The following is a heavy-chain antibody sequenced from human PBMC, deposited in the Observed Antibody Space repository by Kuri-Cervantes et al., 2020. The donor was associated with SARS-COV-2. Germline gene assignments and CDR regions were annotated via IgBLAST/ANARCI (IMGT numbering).Heavy chain of an antibody. CDR2: ISGSGGST. CDR3: AKPPHCSSTSCYGGYYMDV. Sequence: GGSLRLSCAASGFTFSSYSMNWVRQAPGRGLEWVSAISGSGGSTYYADSVKGRFTISRDNSKNTLYLQMNSLRAEDTAVYYCAKPPHCSSTSCYGGYYMDVWGKGTTVTVSS. D-gene: IGHD2-2*01. J-gene: IGHJ6*03. CDR1: GFTFSSYS. V-gene: IGHV3-23*01.